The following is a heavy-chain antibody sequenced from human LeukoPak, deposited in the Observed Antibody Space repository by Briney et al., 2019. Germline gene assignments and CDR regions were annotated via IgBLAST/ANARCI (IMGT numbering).Heavy chain of an antibody. V-gene: IGHV3-72*01. CDR2: TRNKVNSYAT. CDR3: ARSMYGEGRRIIDFDY. CDR1: GFTFSDHY. Sequence: PGGSLRLSCAASGFTFSDHYIDWVRQAPGKGLEWVARTRNKVNSYATAYAASVTGRFTVSRDDSSNSVYLQMNSLKIEDTAVYYCARSMYGEGRRIIDFDYWGQGSLLTVSS. D-gene: IGHD4/OR15-4a*01. J-gene: IGHJ4*02.